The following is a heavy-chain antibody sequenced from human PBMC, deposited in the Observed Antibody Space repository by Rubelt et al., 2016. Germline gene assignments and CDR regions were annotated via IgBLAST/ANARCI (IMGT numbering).Heavy chain of an antibody. CDR3: ARHGVAPWLNYADY. CDR2: IYYSGRT. CDR1: GGSISSSNYS. D-gene: IGHD2-2*01. J-gene: IGHJ4*02. Sequence: QLQLQESGPGLVKPSETLSLTCTVSGGSISSSNYSWGWIRQPPGKGLEWIGSIYYSGRTYYNPSLTSRVTISVDTSKVQFSLKLSAVTATDTAVYYCARHGVAPWLNYADYWGQGTLVTVSS. V-gene: IGHV4-39*01.